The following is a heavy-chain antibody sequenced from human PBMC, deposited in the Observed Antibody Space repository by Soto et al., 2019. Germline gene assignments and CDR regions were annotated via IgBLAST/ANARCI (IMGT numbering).Heavy chain of an antibody. J-gene: IGHJ4*02. D-gene: IGHD2-2*01. CDR3: ATTNIVVVPAAMGGGSSFDY. Sequence: QVQLVQSGAEVKKPGASVKVSCKASGYTFTSYGISWVRQAPGQGLEWMGWISAYNGNTNYAQKLQGRVTMTTDTSTSTAYMDLRSLRSDDTAVYYCATTNIVVVPAAMGGGSSFDYWGQGTLVTVSS. CDR1: GYTFTSYG. CDR2: ISAYNGNT. V-gene: IGHV1-18*01.